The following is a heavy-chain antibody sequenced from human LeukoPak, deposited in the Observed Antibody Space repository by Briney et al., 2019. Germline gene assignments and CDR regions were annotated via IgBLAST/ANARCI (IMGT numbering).Heavy chain of an antibody. V-gene: IGHV3-7*01. CDR3: GRAGPVTKDHFMDV. CDR1: GFTFTNYW. CDR2: IYLDGSRA. D-gene: IGHD2-2*01. Sequence: PGGSLRLSCAVSGFTFTNYWMSWARQSPGKGLEWVANIYLDGSRAYYVDSVKGRFTISRDNAKNPLFLQMNSLSAEDTAVYYCGRAGPVTKDHFMDVWGKGTTVTVSS. J-gene: IGHJ6*03.